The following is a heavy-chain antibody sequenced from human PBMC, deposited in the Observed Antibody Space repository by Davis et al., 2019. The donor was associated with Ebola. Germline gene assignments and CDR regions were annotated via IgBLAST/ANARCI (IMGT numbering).Heavy chain of an antibody. CDR3: AKDRYYYDSSGYYYPGGNDYYGMDV. D-gene: IGHD3-22*01. J-gene: IGHJ6*04. V-gene: IGHV3-30*18. CDR2: ISYDGSNK. Sequence: PGGSLRLSCADSGLTFSSYGMHWVRQAPGKGLEWVAVISYDGSNKYYADSVKGRFTISRDNSKNTLYLQMNSLRAEDTAVYYCAKDRYYYDSSGYYYPGGNDYYGMDVWGKGTTVTVSS. CDR1: GLTFSSYG.